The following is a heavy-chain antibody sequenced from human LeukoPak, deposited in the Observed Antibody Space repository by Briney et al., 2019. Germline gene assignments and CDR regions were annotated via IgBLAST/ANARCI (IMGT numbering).Heavy chain of an antibody. J-gene: IGHJ4*02. CDR3: AVSERNYYDSSGYKTFFDY. CDR1: GFTFSSYA. Sequence: GGSLRLSCAASGFTFSSYAMSWVRQAPGRGLEWVSAIPGSGGSTYYADSVRGRFTISRDNSKNTLYLQINSLRAEDTAVYYCAVSERNYYDSSGYKTFFDYWGQGTLVTVSS. D-gene: IGHD3-22*01. CDR2: IPGSGGST. V-gene: IGHV3-23*01.